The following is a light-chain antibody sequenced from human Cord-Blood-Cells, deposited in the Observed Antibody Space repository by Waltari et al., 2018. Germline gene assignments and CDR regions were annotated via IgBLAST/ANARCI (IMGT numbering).Light chain of an antibody. CDR1: SSDVGGYKY. CDR2: EVS. V-gene: IGLV2-14*01. Sequence: QSALTQPASVSGSPGPSITISCTGTSSDVGGYKYVSWYQQHPGKAPKLMIYEVSNRPSGVSNRFSGSKSGNTASLTISGLQAEDEADYYCSSYTSSSTLYVFGTGTKVTVL. J-gene: IGLJ1*01. CDR3: SSYTSSSTLYV.